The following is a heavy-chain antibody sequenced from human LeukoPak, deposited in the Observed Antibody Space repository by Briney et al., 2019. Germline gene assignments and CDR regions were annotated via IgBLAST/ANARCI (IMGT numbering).Heavy chain of an antibody. CDR3: ARSDGYGLVGI. Sequence: PSETLSLTCTVSGYSISSGYFWGWIRQPPGKGLEWIGSIYHSGTTYYNPSLKSRVTISVDTSKNQFSLKLTSVAAADTAVYCCARSDGYGLVGIWGQGTMVNVSS. CDR2: IYHSGTT. D-gene: IGHD3-10*01. V-gene: IGHV4-38-2*02. CDR1: GYSISSGYF. J-gene: IGHJ3*02.